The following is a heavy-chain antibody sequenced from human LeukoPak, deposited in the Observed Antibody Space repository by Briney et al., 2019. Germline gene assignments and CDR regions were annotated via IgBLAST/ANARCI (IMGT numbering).Heavy chain of an antibody. CDR3: AKDKSEWLQGIDY. J-gene: IGHJ4*02. V-gene: IGHV3-43*02. CDR1: GFTFDDYA. Sequence: GGSLRLSCAPSGFTFDDYAMHWVRQAPGKGLEWVSLISGNGASTYYADSVKGRFTISRDNSKNSLYLQMNSLRTEDTALYYCAKDKSEWLQGIDYWGQGTLVTVSS. D-gene: IGHD5-12*01. CDR2: ISGNGAST.